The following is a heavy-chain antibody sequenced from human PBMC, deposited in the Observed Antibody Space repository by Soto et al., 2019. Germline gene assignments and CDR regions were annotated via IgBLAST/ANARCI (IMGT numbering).Heavy chain of an antibody. V-gene: IGHV3-53*01. Sequence: GGSLRLSCAASGFTVSSNYMSWVRQAPGKGLEWVSVIYSGGSTYYADSVKGRFTISRDNSKNTLYLQMNSLRAEDTAVYYCARGSSGWYQWYFDYWGQGTLVTVS. CDR2: IYSGGST. J-gene: IGHJ4*02. D-gene: IGHD6-19*01. CDR1: GFTVSSNY. CDR3: ARGSSGWYQWYFDY.